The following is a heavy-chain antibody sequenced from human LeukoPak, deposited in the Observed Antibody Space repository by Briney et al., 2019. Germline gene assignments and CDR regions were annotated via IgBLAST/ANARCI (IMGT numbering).Heavy chain of an antibody. CDR1: GGSTSSGAYY. V-gene: IGHV4-39*01. D-gene: IGHD5-12*01. Sequence: SETLSLTCTVSGGSTSSGAYYWGWIRQPPGKGLEWIGSIYYSGSTYNNPSLKSRVTVSEQSSKNQLSLKLSSVTAADTAVYYCARHSYDFHIWGQGTMVTVSS. CDR2: IYYSGST. CDR3: ARHSYDFHI. J-gene: IGHJ3*02.